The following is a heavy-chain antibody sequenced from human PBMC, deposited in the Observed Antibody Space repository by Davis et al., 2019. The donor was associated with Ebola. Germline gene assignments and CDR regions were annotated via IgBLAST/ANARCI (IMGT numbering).Heavy chain of an antibody. V-gene: IGHV3-30*03. CDR2: ISYDGSNK. CDR3: TLLQEHL. CDR1: EFTFSSYG. Sequence: GGSLRLSCAASEFTFSSYGMHWVRQAPGKGLEWVAVISYDGSNKYYADSVQGRFTISRDNSKNTLYLQMTSLHQGPIGLPPGTLLQEHLWG. J-gene: IGHJ6*01.